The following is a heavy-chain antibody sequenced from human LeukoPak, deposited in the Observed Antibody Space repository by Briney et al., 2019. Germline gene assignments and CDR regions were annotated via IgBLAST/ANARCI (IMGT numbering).Heavy chain of an antibody. Sequence: GGSLRLSCVASGFTFSSYSMNWVRQAPGKGLEWVSYISSSSSTIYYADSVKGRFTISRDNAKNSLYLQMDSLRAEDTAVYYCARVGYGDPYYYYGMDVWGQGTTVTVSS. CDR1: GFTFSSYS. V-gene: IGHV3-48*04. CDR3: ARVGYGDPYYYYGMDV. CDR2: ISSSSSTI. D-gene: IGHD4-17*01. J-gene: IGHJ6*02.